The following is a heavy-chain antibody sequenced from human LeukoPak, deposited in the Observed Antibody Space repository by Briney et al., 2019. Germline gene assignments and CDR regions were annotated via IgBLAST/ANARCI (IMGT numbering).Heavy chain of an antibody. CDR2: VNESGGT. V-gene: IGHV4-34*01. D-gene: IGHD1-26*01. Sequence: PSETLSLTCAVYIDSFSNYHWNWIRQTPAKGMEWIGEVNESGGTNISPSLRSRVILSVEKSKNQFSLKVISVTVADTAIYYCARGQGATVPQVGKNWFDPWGQGTRVTVSS. J-gene: IGHJ5*02. CDR3: ARGQGATVPQVGKNWFDP. CDR1: IDSFSNYH.